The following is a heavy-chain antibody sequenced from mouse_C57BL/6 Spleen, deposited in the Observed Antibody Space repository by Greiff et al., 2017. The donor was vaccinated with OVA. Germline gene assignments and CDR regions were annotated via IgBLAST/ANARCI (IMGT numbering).Heavy chain of an antibody. CDR2: IRNKANGYTT. V-gene: IGHV7-3*01. CDR1: GFTFTDYY. Sequence: EVKLVESGGGLVQPGGSLSLSCAASGFTFTDYYMSWVRQPPGKALEWLGFIRNKANGYTTEYSASVKGRFTISRDNSQSILYLQMNALRAEDSATYYCARSTGMRKYFYYWGQSTTLTVSS. CDR3: ARSTGMRKYFYY. J-gene: IGHJ2*01. D-gene: IGHD4-1*01.